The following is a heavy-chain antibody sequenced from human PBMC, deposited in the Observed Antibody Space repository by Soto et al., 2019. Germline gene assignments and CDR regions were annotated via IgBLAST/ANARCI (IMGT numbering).Heavy chain of an antibody. J-gene: IGHJ3*02. CDR1: GGTFSSYA. V-gene: IGHV1-69*13. Sequence: SVKVSCKASGGTFSSYAISWVRQAPGQGLEWMGGIIPIFGTANYAQKFQGRVTITADESTSTAYMELRSLRSDDTAVYYCARDGVAAAGIWGQGTMVTVSS. CDR2: IIPIFGTA. CDR3: ARDGVAAAGI. D-gene: IGHD6-13*01.